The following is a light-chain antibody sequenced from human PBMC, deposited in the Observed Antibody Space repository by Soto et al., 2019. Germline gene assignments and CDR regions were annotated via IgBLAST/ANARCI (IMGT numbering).Light chain of an antibody. CDR1: QSINNNF. CDR3: QQYTNLPRT. CDR2: LVS. V-gene: IGKV3-20*01. Sequence: EIVLTQSPGTLSLSPGETATLSCRASQSINNNFLAWYQQRPGQAPRLLIFLVSSRASGIPDKFRGSGSGTDFTLTITRLEPEDFALYYCQQYTNLPRTFGQGTKVEIK. J-gene: IGKJ1*01.